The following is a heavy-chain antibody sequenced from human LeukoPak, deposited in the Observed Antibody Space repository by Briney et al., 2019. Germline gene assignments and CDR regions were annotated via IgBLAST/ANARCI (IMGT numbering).Heavy chain of an antibody. D-gene: IGHD6-19*01. V-gene: IGHV3-9*03. Sequence: GRSLRLSCAASGFTFDDYAMHWVRQAPGKGLEWVSGIRWNSGSIGYADSVKGRFTISRDNAKNSLYLQMNSLRAEDMALYYCARSSGWYGTSSWFDLWGQGTLVTVSS. CDR3: ARSSGWYGTSSWFDL. J-gene: IGHJ5*02. CDR1: GFTFDDYA. CDR2: IRWNSGSI.